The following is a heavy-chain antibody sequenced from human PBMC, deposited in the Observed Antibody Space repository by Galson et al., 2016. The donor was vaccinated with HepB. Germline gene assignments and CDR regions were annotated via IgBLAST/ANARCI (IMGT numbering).Heavy chain of an antibody. Sequence: SETLSLTCTVSGDSISNSYCSWIRQSPGMGLEWIGYVYYTGNTNYKSSLKSRVTISVDTSKNQFSLKLSSVTAADTAVYYCARLSCGSTSCYETNYNWFDPWGQGTLVTVSS. CDR2: VYYTGNT. CDR1: GDSISNSY. J-gene: IGHJ5*02. V-gene: IGHV4-59*01. D-gene: IGHD2-2*01. CDR3: ARLSCGSTSCYETNYNWFDP.